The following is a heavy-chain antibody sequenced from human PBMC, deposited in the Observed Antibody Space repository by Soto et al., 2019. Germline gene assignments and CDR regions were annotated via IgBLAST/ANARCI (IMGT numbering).Heavy chain of an antibody. CDR1: GGTFSSYA. Sequence: SVKVSCKASGGTFSSYAISWVRQAPGQGLEWMGGIIPIFGTANYAKKFQGRVTITADKSTSTAYMELSSLGSGDTAVSYCAREGRFLEWLSQNHDAFDIWGQGTMVTVSS. D-gene: IGHD3-3*01. J-gene: IGHJ3*02. CDR3: AREGRFLEWLSQNHDAFDI. V-gene: IGHV1-69*06. CDR2: IIPIFGTA.